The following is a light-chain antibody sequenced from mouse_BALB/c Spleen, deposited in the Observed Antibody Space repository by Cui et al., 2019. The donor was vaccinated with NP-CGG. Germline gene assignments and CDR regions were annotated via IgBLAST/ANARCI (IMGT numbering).Light chain of an antibody. V-gene: IGLV1*01. CDR3: ALWYSNHWV. J-gene: IGLJ1*01. CDR2: GTN. CDR1: TGAVTTSNY. Sequence: QAVVTQESALTTCRSSTGAVTTSNYANWVQEKPDHLFTGLIGGTNNRAPGVPAKFSGSLIGDKAALTITGAQTEDEAIYFCALWYSNHWVFGGGTKLTVL.